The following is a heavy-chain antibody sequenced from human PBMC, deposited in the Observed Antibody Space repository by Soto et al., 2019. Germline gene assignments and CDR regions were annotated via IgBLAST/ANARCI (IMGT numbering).Heavy chain of an antibody. CDR2: ISYDESTT. D-gene: IGHD3-22*01. Sequence: GGSLRLSSAASGFTVSSNYMSWVRQAPGKGLEWVAVISYDESTTFYADSVKGRFTISRDNSKNTLFLQMNSLRPEDTAVYYCSKAMIGSYDSDAFDVWGQGTMVTVSS. CDR1: GFTVSSNY. V-gene: IGHV3-30*18. CDR3: SKAMIGSYDSDAFDV. J-gene: IGHJ3*01.